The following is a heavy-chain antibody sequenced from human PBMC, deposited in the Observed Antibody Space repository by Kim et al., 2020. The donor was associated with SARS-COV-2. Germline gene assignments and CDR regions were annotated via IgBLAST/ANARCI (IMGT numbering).Heavy chain of an antibody. CDR3: ARYASAWSTANY. Sequence: GGSLRLSCAASGFTFSTYWMSWVRQAPGKGLEWVASIKEDGSEIYYVDSLKGRFTISRDNAKNSLYLQMNSLRAEDTAVYYCARYASAWSTANYWGQGTL. J-gene: IGHJ4*02. V-gene: IGHV3-7*01. D-gene: IGHD6-19*01. CDR1: GFTFSTYW. CDR2: IKEDGSEI.